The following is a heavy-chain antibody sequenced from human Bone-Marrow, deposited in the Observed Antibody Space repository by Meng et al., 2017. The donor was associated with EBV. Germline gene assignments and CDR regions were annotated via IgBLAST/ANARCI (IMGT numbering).Heavy chain of an antibody. Sequence: QIQLQQSCPGLVKSSQTLSVTCAISGDSISSNNAAWNWIRQSPSRGLEWLGRTYYRSKSYNDYAVSVKSRITVNLDTSKNQLSLHLNSVTPEDTAVYYCAYFGDLPPLWWGQGTLVTVSS. CDR1: GDSISSNNAA. J-gene: IGHJ4*02. CDR2: TYYRSKSYN. V-gene: IGHV6-1*01. CDR3: AYFGDLPPLW. D-gene: IGHD3-16*01.